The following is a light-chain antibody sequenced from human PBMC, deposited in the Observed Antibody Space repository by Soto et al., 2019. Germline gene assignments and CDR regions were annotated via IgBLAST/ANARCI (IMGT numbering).Light chain of an antibody. V-gene: IGLV2-14*01. Sequence: QSVLTQPASVSGSPGQSITISCTGTSSDVGGYNYVSWYQQHPGKAPKLIIYEVNNRPSEVSNRFSGSKSGNTASLTISGLQAEDEADYYCCSYAGYSSFVFGTGTKVTVL. CDR3: CSYAGYSSFV. J-gene: IGLJ1*01. CDR2: EVN. CDR1: SSDVGGYNY.